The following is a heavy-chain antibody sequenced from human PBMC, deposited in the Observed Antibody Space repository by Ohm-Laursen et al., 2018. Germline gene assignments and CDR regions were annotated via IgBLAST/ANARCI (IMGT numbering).Heavy chain of an antibody. V-gene: IGHV3-23*01. CDR2: VSGSGGTI. J-gene: IGHJ6*02. CDR3: ARCKQPRDYYGMDV. D-gene: IGHD6-13*01. Sequence: SLRLSCTASGFIFSTYAMTWVRQAPGKGLEWVSAVSGSGGTIYYADSVKGRFTISRDNAKNSLYLQMNSLRAEDTAVYYCARCKQPRDYYGMDVWGQGTTVTVSS. CDR1: GFIFSTYA.